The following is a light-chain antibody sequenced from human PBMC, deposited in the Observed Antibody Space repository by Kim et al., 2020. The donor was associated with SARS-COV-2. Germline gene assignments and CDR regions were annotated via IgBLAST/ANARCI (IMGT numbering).Light chain of an antibody. CDR1: QSIRSY. CDR3: QQSYSTPST. CDR2: AAS. Sequence: AYVGDRVTITCRASQSIRSYLNWYQQKPGKAPKLLMYAASSLQSGVPSRFSGSGSGTDFTLTSSSLQAEDFATYYCQQSYSTPSTFGQGARLEIK. V-gene: IGKV1-39*01. J-gene: IGKJ5*01.